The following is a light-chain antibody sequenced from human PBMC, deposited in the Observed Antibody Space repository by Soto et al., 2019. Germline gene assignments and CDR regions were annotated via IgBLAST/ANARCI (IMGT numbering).Light chain of an antibody. V-gene: IGLV2-14*01. CDR2: EVI. Sequence: QSALTQPASVSGSPGQSITISCTGTSGDVGPYNFVSWYQQHPGKGPKLIIFEVIYRPSGVSSRFSGSKSGTTASLTISDLQADDEAYYYCSSYTSLKTRVFGGGTKLTVL. CDR3: SSYTSLKTRV. CDR1: SGDVGPYNF. J-gene: IGLJ2*01.